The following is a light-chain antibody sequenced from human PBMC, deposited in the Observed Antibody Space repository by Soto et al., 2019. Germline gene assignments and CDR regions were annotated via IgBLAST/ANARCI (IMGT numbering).Light chain of an antibody. CDR2: GIS. J-gene: IGKJ5*01. Sequence: ESVLTQSPGTLSLSPGERATLSCRASQSVTNRYFAWYQQRPGQAPRLLIYGISNRATGIPDRFSGSGSGTDFTLTISRLEPEDFVVYYCQQYGSSPTFGQGTRLEIK. CDR3: QQYGSSPT. V-gene: IGKV3-20*01. CDR1: QSVTNRY.